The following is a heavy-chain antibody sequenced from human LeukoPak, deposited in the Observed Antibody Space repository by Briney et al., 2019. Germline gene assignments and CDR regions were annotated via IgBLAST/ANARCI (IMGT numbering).Heavy chain of an antibody. J-gene: IGHJ3*02. D-gene: IGHD6-19*01. V-gene: IGHV3-64*01. Sequence: PGGSLRLSCAASGFTFSSYAMHWVRQAPGKGLEYVSAISSNGGSTYYANSVKGRFTISRDNSKNTLYLQMGSLRAEDMAVYYCARVAVAGTGSNAFDIWGQGTMVTVSS. CDR3: ARVAVAGTGSNAFDI. CDR1: GFTFSSYA. CDR2: ISSNGGST.